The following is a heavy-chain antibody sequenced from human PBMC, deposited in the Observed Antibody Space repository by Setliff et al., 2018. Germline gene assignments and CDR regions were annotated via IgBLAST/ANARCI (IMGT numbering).Heavy chain of an antibody. Sequence: ASVKVSCKASGYTFSSYAMNWVRQAPGQGLGWMGWISTNTGNPTYAQGFTGRFVFSLDTSVSTAYLQISSLKAEDTAVYYCAREGEGSTFFPLDAFDIWGQGTMVTVSS. CDR2: ISTNTGNP. CDR3: AREGEGSTFFPLDAFDI. CDR1: GYTFSSYA. D-gene: IGHD3-16*01. J-gene: IGHJ3*02. V-gene: IGHV7-4-1*02.